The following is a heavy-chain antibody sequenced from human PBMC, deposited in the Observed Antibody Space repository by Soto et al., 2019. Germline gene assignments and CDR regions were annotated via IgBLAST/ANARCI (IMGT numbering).Heavy chain of an antibody. Sequence: PGGSLRLSCAASGFTFSSYAMSWVRQAPGKGLEWVSAISGSGGSTYYADSVKGRFTISRDNSKNTLYLQMNSLRAEDTAVYYCAKGSGDSYYYYGMDVWGQGTTVTVSS. V-gene: IGHV3-23*01. CDR2: ISGSGGST. CDR1: GFTFSSYA. J-gene: IGHJ6*02. CDR3: AKGSGDSYYYYGMDV. D-gene: IGHD3-10*01.